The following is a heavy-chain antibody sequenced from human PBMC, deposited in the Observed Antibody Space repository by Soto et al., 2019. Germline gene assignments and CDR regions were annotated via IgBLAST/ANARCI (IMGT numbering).Heavy chain of an antibody. CDR3: AAGAVAGLGYYYGMDV. Sequence: SVKVSCKASGFTFTSSAVQWVRQARGQRLEWIGWIVVGSGNTNYAQKFQERVTITRDMSTSTAYMELSSLRSEDTAVYYCAAGAVAGLGYYYGMDVWGQGTTVTVSS. D-gene: IGHD6-19*01. CDR2: IVVGSGNT. V-gene: IGHV1-58*01. J-gene: IGHJ6*02. CDR1: GFTFTSSA.